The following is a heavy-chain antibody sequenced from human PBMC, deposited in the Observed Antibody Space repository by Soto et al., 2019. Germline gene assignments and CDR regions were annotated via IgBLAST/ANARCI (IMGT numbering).Heavy chain of an antibody. V-gene: IGHV3-33*01. CDR2: IWYDGSNK. CDR1: GFTFSIYG. Sequence: LRLSCAASGFTFSIYGMHWVRQAPGKGLEWVAVIWYDGSNKYYADSVKGRFTISRDNSKNTLYLQMNSLRAEDTAVYYCARGSRIVGATRYYYYGMDVWGQGTTVTVSS. J-gene: IGHJ6*02. CDR3: ARGSRIVGATRYYYYGMDV. D-gene: IGHD1-26*01.